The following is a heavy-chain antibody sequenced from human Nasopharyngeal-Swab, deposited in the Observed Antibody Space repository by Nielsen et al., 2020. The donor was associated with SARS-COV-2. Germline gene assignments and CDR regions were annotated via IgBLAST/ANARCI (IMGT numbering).Heavy chain of an antibody. CDR3: ARGLSIAVGYYYYYGMDV. J-gene: IGHJ6*02. V-gene: IGHV4-34*01. CDR2: INHSGST. CDR1: GGSFSGYY. D-gene: IGHD6-19*01. Sequence: TLSLTCAVYGGSFSGYYWSWIRQPPGKGLEWIGEINHSGSTNYNPSLKSRVTISVDTSKNQFSLKLSSVTAADTAVYYCARGLSIAVGYYYYYGMDVWGQGTTVTVSS.